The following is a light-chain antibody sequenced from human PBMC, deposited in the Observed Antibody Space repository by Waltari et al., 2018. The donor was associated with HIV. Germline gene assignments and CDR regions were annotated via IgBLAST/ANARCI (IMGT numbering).Light chain of an antibody. V-gene: IGLV6-57*04. J-gene: IGLJ2*01. CDR1: SGSIASNY. Sequence: NFMLTQPHSVSESPGKTVTISCTRSSGSIASNYVPWYQQRPGSAPTPVIYEDNQRPSGVPDRFSGSIDSSSNSASLTISGLKTEDEADYYCQSYDSSIVVFGGGTKLTVL. CDR2: EDN. CDR3: QSYDSSIVV.